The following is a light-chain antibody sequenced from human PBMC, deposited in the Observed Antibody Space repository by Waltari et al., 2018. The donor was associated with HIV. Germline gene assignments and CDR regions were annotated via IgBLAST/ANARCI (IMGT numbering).Light chain of an antibody. J-gene: IGKJ4*01. CDR1: QDISTS. V-gene: IGKV1-9*01. CDR3: QQLNSYPVT. Sequence: DIRLTQSPSLLSASMGDRVTITCRASQDISTSLAWYQQKPGKAPTLLVYAASTLQSGVSSRFRGSGSGTDFSLTNSSLQPEDCATDYCQQLNSYPVTFGGGAKVEI. CDR2: AAS.